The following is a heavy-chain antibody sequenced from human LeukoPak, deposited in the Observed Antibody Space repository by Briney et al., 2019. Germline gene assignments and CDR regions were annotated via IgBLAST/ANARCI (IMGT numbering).Heavy chain of an antibody. CDR1: GFTFNSYN. J-gene: IGHJ2*01. V-gene: IGHV3-30*02. CDR3: ALSIRRSRYFEL. Sequence: GGSLRLSCATSGFTFNSYNMYWVRQPPGKGLEWVSFIQYDGSYEYYADSVKGRFTISRDNSKNTLYLQVSRMKPEDTAIYYCALSIRRSRYFELWGRGTLVTVSS. CDR2: IQYDGSYE.